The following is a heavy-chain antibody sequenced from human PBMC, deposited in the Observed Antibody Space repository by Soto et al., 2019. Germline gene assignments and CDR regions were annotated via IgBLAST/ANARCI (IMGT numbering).Heavy chain of an antibody. J-gene: IGHJ4*02. CDR2: MNPNSGDT. CDR3: ARGPPERARV. V-gene: IGHV1-8*02. Sequence: QAQLVQSGAEVKKPGASVKVSCKASGYTFTSSDINWVRQATGQGLEWMGWMNPNSGDTGYAQKFQGRVTLTRNTSISTSSMEPSRLRSEDTAVYYCARGPPERARVWGQGTLVTVSS. CDR1: GYTFTSSD.